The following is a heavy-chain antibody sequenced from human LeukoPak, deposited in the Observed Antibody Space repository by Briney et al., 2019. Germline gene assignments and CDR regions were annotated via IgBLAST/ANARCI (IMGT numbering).Heavy chain of an antibody. CDR2: ISSGQTI. V-gene: IGHV3-48*03. J-gene: IGHJ4*02. CDR3: ARAYDSGWYDFDH. D-gene: IGHD6-19*01. Sequence: GGSLRLSCAASGFTFSNYEMNWVRQAPGKGLEWVAYISSGQTIYYATSAKGRFTISRDNAKNSLYLQRNSLRADDTAMYFWARAYDSGWYDFDHWGQGTLVTVSS. CDR1: GFTFSNYE.